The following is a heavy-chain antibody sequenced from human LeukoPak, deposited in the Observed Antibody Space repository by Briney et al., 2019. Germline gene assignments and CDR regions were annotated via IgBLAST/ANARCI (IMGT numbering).Heavy chain of an antibody. J-gene: IGHJ4*02. Sequence: ASVKVSCKASGGTFTSYGISWVRQAPGQGLEWMGWISAYNGNTNYAQKLQGRVTMTTDTSTSTAYMELRSLRSDDTAVYYCARVGYYDFWSGRLDYFDYWGQGTLVTVSS. CDR2: ISAYNGNT. CDR3: ARVGYYDFWSGRLDYFDY. V-gene: IGHV1-18*01. CDR1: GGTFTSYG. D-gene: IGHD3-3*01.